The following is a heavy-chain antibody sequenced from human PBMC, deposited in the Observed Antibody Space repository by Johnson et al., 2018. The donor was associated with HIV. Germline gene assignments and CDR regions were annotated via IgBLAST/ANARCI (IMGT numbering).Heavy chain of an antibody. CDR2: ISGSGGST. Sequence: VQLVESGGGLIQPGGSLRLSCAASGFTVSSNYMSWVRQAPGTGLEWVSVISGSGGSTYYADSVTGRFTISRDNSKNTLYLQMNSLRAEDTAVYYCASEGDGSGAFDIWGQGTMVTVSS. CDR1: GFTVSSNY. CDR3: ASEGDGSGAFDI. J-gene: IGHJ3*02. D-gene: IGHD3-10*01. V-gene: IGHV3-53*01.